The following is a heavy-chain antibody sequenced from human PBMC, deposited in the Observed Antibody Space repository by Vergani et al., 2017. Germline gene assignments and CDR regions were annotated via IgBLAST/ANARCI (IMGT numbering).Heavy chain of an antibody. D-gene: IGHD1-1*01. CDR3: ARHTTYSDS. J-gene: IGHJ4*02. CDR1: EYSFGNQW. Sequence: EVELVQSGPEMSKPGESLKISCKGSEYSFGNQWIGWVRQMPGKSLEWMGIIYPDDSDNRYTPSFQGQVTISADKSISTADLEWASLNSSDPALYYCARHTTYSDSWGQGTLVTVSS. V-gene: IGHV5-51*01. CDR2: IYPDDSDN.